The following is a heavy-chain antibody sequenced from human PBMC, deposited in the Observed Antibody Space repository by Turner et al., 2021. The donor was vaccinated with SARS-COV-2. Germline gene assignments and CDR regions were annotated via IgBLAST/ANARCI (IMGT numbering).Heavy chain of an antibody. Sequence: EVQLLESGGGLVQPGGSLRLSCVAAGFTFRNYAMSWVRLARGRGLEWVSTVSARGGNTYYADSLKGRFTISRDNSENAVFLQVNSLRAEDTAVYYCAKGTIAVPGTFDYWGQGSLVTVSS. CDR3: AKGTIAVPGTFDY. D-gene: IGHD6-19*01. V-gene: IGHV3-23*01. CDR1: GFTFRNYA. CDR2: VSARGGNT. J-gene: IGHJ4*02.